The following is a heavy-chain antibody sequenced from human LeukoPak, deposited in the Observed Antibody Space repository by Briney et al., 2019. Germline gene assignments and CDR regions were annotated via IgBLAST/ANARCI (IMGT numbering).Heavy chain of an antibody. Sequence: ASVKVSCKASGYTFTSYGISWVRQAPGQGLEWMGWISAYNGNTNYAQKLQGRVTMTTDTSTSTAYMEPRSLRSDDTAVYYCARALFRGVVPAALGYWGQGTLVTVSS. J-gene: IGHJ4*02. CDR3: ARALFRGVVPAALGY. V-gene: IGHV1-18*04. D-gene: IGHD2-2*01. CDR2: ISAYNGNT. CDR1: GYTFTSYG.